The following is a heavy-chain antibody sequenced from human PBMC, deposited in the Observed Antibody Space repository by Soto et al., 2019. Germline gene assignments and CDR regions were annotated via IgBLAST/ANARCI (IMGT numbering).Heavy chain of an antibody. CDR3: AKDITFDSSAYNY. V-gene: IGHV3-23*01. Sequence: EVQLLESGGGLVQPGGSLRLSCTASGFTFSTYGMNWVRQAPGKGLEWVSSLSGDGTTTYYIDSVKGRFTISRDNSRNTLSLQMNSLRTEYTAVYDWAKDITFDSSAYNYWGQGILVTVSS. CDR1: GFTFSTYG. CDR2: LSGDGTTT. J-gene: IGHJ4*02. D-gene: IGHD3-22*01.